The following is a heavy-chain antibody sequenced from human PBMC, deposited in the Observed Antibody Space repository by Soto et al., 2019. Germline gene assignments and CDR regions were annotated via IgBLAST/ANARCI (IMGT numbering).Heavy chain of an antibody. Sequence: EVQLLESGGGLVQPGRSLRLSCAASGFTFSSYAMSWVRRAPGRGLQWVAAISASGGSSYYADSVKGRFTFSRDNSKNTLYLQMNSLRAEDTAVYFCAKDHDDTSGLYYFDYWGQGTLVTVSS. V-gene: IGHV3-23*01. CDR3: AKDHDDTSGLYYFDY. CDR2: ISASGGSS. J-gene: IGHJ4*02. D-gene: IGHD2-15*01. CDR1: GFTFSSYA.